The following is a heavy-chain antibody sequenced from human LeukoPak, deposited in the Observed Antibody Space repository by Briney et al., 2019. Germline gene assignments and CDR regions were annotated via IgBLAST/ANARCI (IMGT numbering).Heavy chain of an antibody. D-gene: IGHD1-7*01. CDR1: GYTFTSYG. J-gene: IGHJ4*02. Sequence: SVKVSCKASGYTFTSYGISWVRQAPGQGLEWMGGIIPIFGTANYAQKFQGRVTITADESTSTAYMELSSLRSEDTAVYYCARDSNWNYGRYFDYWGQGTLVTVSS. CDR2: IIPIFGTA. CDR3: ARDSNWNYGRYFDY. V-gene: IGHV1-69*13.